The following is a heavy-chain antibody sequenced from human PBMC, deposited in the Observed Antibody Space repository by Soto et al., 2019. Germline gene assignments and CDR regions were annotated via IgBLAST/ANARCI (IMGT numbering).Heavy chain of an antibody. D-gene: IGHD3-9*01. Sequence: EVQLLESGGGLVQPGGSLRLSCAASGFTFSSYAMSWVRQAPGKGLEWVSAISGSGGSTYYADSVKGRFTISRDNSKNTLYLQMNSLRADDTAVYYCANMGLRYFDCSGGHDYWGQGTLVTVSS. J-gene: IGHJ4*02. CDR2: ISGSGGST. CDR3: ANMGLRYFDCSGGHDY. CDR1: GFTFSSYA. V-gene: IGHV3-23*01.